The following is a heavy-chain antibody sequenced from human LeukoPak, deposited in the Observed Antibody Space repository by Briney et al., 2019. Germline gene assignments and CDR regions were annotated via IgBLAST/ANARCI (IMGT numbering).Heavy chain of an antibody. CDR1: GDIVSSNSAG. V-gene: IGHV6-1*01. CDR2: TYYRSKWYN. D-gene: IGHD3-16*01. J-gene: IGHJ5*02. Sequence: SQTLSLTCAISGDIVSSNSAGWNWIRLSPSRGLEWLGMTYYRSKWYNDYAVSVKSRITINPDTSKNQFSLQLNSVTPEDTAVYYCARVRDYVWANWFDPWGQGTLVTVSS. CDR3: ARVRDYVWANWFDP.